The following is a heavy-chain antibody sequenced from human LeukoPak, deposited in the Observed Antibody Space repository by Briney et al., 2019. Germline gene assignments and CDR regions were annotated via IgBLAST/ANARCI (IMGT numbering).Heavy chain of an antibody. D-gene: IGHD2-2*01. J-gene: IGHJ3*02. CDR1: GGTFSSCA. CDR2: IIHIFGTA. Sequence: GASVKVSCKASGGTFSSCAISWVRQAPGQGLEWMGGIIHIFGTANYAQKFQGRVTITADESTSTAYMELSSLRSEDTAVYYCARDPHNIVVVPAARSGAFDIWGQGTMVTVSS. V-gene: IGHV1-69*13. CDR3: ARDPHNIVVVPAARSGAFDI.